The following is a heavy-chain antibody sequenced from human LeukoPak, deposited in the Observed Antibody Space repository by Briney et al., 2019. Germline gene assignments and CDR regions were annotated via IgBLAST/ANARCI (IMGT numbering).Heavy chain of an antibody. D-gene: IGHD2-15*01. CDR1: GFTFSSYA. J-gene: IGHJ4*02. V-gene: IGHV3-23*01. Sequence: QPGGSLRLSCAASGFTFSSYAMSWVRQAPGKGLERVSAISGSGGSTYYADSVKGRFTISRDNAKNSLYLQMNSLRAEDTAVYYCASLACSGGSCYSYTDYWGQGTLVTVSS. CDR2: ISGSGGST. CDR3: ASLACSGGSCYSYTDY.